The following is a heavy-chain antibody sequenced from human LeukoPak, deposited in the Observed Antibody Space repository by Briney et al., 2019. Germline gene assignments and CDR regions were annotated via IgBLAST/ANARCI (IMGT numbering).Heavy chain of an antibody. Sequence: PSETLSLTCAVDGGSISGYYWSWLRQPPGEGVEWVGEITHSGNTNYNPSLKSRVTISVDTSKNHLSLQLSCVTAADTAVYYCARRIGITIFGVVTSNWFDSWGEGNLVTVSS. V-gene: IGHV4-34*01. D-gene: IGHD3-3*01. CDR1: GGSISGYY. J-gene: IGHJ5*01. CDR3: ARRIGITIFGVVTSNWFDS. CDR2: ITHSGNT.